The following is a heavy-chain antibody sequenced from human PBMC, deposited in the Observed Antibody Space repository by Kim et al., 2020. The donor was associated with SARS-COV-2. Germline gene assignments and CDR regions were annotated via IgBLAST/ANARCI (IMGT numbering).Heavy chain of an antibody. V-gene: IGHV3-64D*06. Sequence: GGSLRLSCSASGFTFSSYAMHWVRQAPGKGLEYVSAISSNGGSTYYADSVKGRFTISRDNSKNTLYLQMSSLRAEDTAVYYCVKDGSPGGYSSSWAYFDYWGQGTLVTVSS. J-gene: IGHJ4*02. D-gene: IGHD6-13*01. CDR3: VKDGSPGGYSSSWAYFDY. CDR2: ISSNGGST. CDR1: GFTFSSYA.